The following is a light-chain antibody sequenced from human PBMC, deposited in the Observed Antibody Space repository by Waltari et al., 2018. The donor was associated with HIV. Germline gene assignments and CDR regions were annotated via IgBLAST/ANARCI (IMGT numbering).Light chain of an antibody. CDR1: ALPKQY. J-gene: IGLJ2*01. CDR3: QSTDSSGTRI. Sequence: SYELTQPPSVSVSPGQTARIPCSGDALPKQYTSWYQQKPGQAPVLVIYKDKERPSGIPERFSGSTSGTTVTLTISGLQAEDEADYYCQSTDSSGTRIFGGGTKLTVL. V-gene: IGLV3-25*03. CDR2: KDK.